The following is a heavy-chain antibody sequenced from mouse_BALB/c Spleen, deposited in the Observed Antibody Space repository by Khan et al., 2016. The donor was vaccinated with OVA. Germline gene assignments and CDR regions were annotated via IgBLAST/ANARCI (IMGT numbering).Heavy chain of an antibody. CDR3: ARAMTITALVASDFDY. J-gene: IGHJ2*01. Sequence: VQLKQSGPGLVKPSQSLSLTCTVTGYSITSDYAWNWIRQFPGNKLEWMGYISYSGRTSYNPSFKSRSSITRDTSKNQFFLQLNSVTTADTATYYSARAMTITALVASDFDYWSPGTPLTVSS. V-gene: IGHV3-2*02. D-gene: IGHD1-1*01. CDR1: GYSITSDYA. CDR2: ISYSGRT.